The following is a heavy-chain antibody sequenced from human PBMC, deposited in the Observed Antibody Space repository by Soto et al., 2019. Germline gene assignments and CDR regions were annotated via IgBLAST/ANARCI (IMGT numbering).Heavy chain of an antibody. J-gene: IGHJ6*02. V-gene: IGHV3-11*01. Sequence: GGSLRLSCAASGFTISDYYMTWIRQAPGKGLEWVSYISSEGTTTYYADSVRDRFSISRDNAKNSVYLQMNSLRADDSGVYYCARDLEGSGSHWLGYNYYAMDVWGQGTTVTVSS. D-gene: IGHD3-10*01. CDR1: GFTISDYY. CDR2: ISSEGTTT. CDR3: ARDLEGSGSHWLGYNYYAMDV.